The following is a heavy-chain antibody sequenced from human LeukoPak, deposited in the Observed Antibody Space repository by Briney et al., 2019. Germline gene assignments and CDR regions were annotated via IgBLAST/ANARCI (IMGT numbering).Heavy chain of an antibody. V-gene: IGHV1-24*01. J-gene: IGHJ6*03. Sequence: ASVKVSRKVSRYTLTELSMHWVRQAPGKGLEWMGGFDPEDGETSCAQKFQGRVTMTEDTSTDTAYMELSRLSSEDTTVYYCAARGVVVVPAADGYYYYYMDVWGKGTTVTVSS. D-gene: IGHD2-2*01. CDR3: AARGVVVVPAADGYYYYYMDV. CDR2: FDPEDGET. CDR1: RYTLTELS.